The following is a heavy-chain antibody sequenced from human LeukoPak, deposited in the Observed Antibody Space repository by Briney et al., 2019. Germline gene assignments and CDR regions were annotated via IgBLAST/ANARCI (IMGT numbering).Heavy chain of an antibody. Sequence: PGGSLRLSCAASGFTFSSYEMNWVRQAPGKGLEWVSYISSSGSTIYYADSVKGRFTISRDNAKNSLYLQMNSLRAEDTAVYYCARDKEYYDFWSGYSRYMDVWGKGTTVTVPS. CDR3: ARDKEYYDFWSGYSRYMDV. CDR2: ISSSGSTI. V-gene: IGHV3-48*03. J-gene: IGHJ6*03. D-gene: IGHD3-3*01. CDR1: GFTFSSYE.